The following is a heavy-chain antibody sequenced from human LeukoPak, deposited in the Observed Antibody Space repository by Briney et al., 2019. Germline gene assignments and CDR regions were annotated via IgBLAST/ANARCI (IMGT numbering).Heavy chain of an antibody. Sequence: PGGSLRLSCAASGFTFSSYGMHWVRQAPGKRLEWVSYISSSSSTIYYADSVKGRFTISRDNAKNSLHLQMNSLRDEDTAVYYCARDYCSGGSCFLDPWGQGTLVTVSS. J-gene: IGHJ5*02. CDR1: GFTFSSYG. CDR2: ISSSSSTI. CDR3: ARDYCSGGSCFLDP. V-gene: IGHV3-48*02. D-gene: IGHD2-15*01.